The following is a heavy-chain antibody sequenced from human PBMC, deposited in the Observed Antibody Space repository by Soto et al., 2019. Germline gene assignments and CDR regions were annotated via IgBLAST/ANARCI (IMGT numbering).Heavy chain of an antibody. Sequence: SETLSLTCSVSGDSISTVDYFWAWIRQPPGKALEYIGYIYKSATTYYNPSFESRVAISLDTSKSQFSLNVTSVTAADTAVYFCSRGRYCLTGRCFPNWFDSWGQGTLVTVSS. CDR1: GDSISTVDYF. CDR2: IYKSATT. D-gene: IGHD2-15*01. CDR3: SRGRYCLTGRCFPNWFDS. J-gene: IGHJ5*01. V-gene: IGHV4-30-4*01.